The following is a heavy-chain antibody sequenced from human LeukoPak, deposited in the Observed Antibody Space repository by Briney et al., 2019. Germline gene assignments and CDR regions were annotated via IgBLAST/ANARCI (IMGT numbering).Heavy chain of an antibody. CDR2: ISYDGINK. V-gene: IGHV3-30*18. J-gene: IGHJ6*02. D-gene: IGHD2-21*01. Sequence: GRCLTLSCAGSGFTFSNYGMHWVRQPAGRGLGWVAVISYDGINKYYADSVKDRFTISRDNSKNTLYRQMNSLRAEDTAVYYCAKVFQRFTYYYGMDVWGQGTTVTVSS. CDR1: GFTFSNYG. CDR3: AKVFQRFTYYYGMDV.